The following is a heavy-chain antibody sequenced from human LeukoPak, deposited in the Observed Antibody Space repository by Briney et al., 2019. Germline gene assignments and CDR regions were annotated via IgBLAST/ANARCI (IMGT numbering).Heavy chain of an antibody. CDR3: ARGYTAIDY. D-gene: IGHD5-18*01. CDR1: GFTFSTSW. J-gene: IGHJ4*02. Sequence: PGGSLRLSCAASGFTFSTSWMHWVRQAPGKGLVWVSVIYSGGSTYYADSVKGRFTISRDNSKNTLYLQMNSLRAEDTAVYYCARGYTAIDYWGQGTLVTVSS. CDR2: IYSGGST. V-gene: IGHV3-66*01.